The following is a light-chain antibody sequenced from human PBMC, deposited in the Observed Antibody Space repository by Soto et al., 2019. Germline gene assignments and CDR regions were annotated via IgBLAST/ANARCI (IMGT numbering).Light chain of an antibody. Sequence: QSVLTQPPSASGTPGQRVTISCSGGSSNMGTNTVSWYQQVPGTAPKVLIYVNDQRPSGVPGRFSGSNSGTSAYLAISGLQPEDEADYYCVAWDDSLNGHVFGTGTKLTVL. CDR2: VND. J-gene: IGLJ1*01. V-gene: IGLV1-44*01. CDR3: VAWDDSLNGHV. CDR1: SSNMGTNT.